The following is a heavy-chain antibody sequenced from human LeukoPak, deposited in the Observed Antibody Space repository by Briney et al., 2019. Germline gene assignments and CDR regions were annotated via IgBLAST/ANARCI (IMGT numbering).Heavy chain of an antibody. CDR1: GFTFSTYT. CDR2: ISPTGIST. D-gene: IGHD3-10*01. V-gene: IGHV3-21*01. Sequence: GGSLRLSCAASGFTFSTYTMNWVRQAPGKGLEWVSSISPTGISTWYADSLKGRFTISRDNARNSLYLEGNGLRAEDAGVFYCVRDFLGESGAGGPWGQGTLVTVSS. J-gene: IGHJ5*02. CDR3: VRDFLGESGAGGP.